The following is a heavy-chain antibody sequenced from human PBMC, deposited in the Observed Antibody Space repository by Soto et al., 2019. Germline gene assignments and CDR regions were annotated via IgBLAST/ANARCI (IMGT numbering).Heavy chain of an antibody. V-gene: IGHV4-31*03. D-gene: IGHD2-2*01. CDR1: GGSISSGGYY. CDR3: AGRSYCSSTSCKQTNWFDP. CDR2: IYYSGST. Sequence: QVQLQESGPGLVKPSQTLSLTCTVSGGSISSGGYYWSWIRQHPGKGLEWIGYIYYSGSTYYNPSHKSRVTISVDASKNQFSLKLSSVAAADTAVYYCAGRSYCSSTSCKQTNWFDPWGQGTLVTVS. J-gene: IGHJ5*02.